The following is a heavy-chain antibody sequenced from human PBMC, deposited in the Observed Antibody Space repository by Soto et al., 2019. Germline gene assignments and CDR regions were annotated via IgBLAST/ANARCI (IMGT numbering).Heavy chain of an antibody. V-gene: IGHV3-30-3*01. CDR3: ARTYYDYVWGSYRPVGY. Sequence: PGGSLRLSCAASGFTFSSYVMHWVRQAPGKGLKWVAVISHEGSNKYYADSVKGRFTISRDNSKNTLYLQMNSLRTEDTAVYYCARTYYDYVWGSYRPVGYWGQGTLVTVSS. J-gene: IGHJ4*02. CDR1: GFTFSSYV. CDR2: ISHEGSNK. D-gene: IGHD3-16*02.